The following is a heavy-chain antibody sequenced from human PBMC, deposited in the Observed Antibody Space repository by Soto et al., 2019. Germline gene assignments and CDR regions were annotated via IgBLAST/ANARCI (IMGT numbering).Heavy chain of an antibody. CDR3: ARDPHPNYDWYYGMDV. CDR2: INAGNGNT. CDR1: GYTFTSYA. D-gene: IGHD3-3*01. Sequence: QVQLVQSGAEVKKPGASVKVSCKASGYTFTSYAMHWVRQAPGQRLEWMGWINAGNGNTKYSQKFQGRVTITRDTSASTAYMELSSLRSEDTAVYYCARDPHPNYDWYYGMDVWGQGTTVTVSS. V-gene: IGHV1-3*01. J-gene: IGHJ6*02.